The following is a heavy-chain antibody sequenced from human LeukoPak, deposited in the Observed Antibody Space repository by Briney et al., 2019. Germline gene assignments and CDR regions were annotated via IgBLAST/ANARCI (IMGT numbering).Heavy chain of an antibody. D-gene: IGHD6-13*01. CDR2: ISYDGSNK. J-gene: IGHJ4*02. V-gene: IGHV3-30-3*01. Sequence: PGRSLRLSCAASGFTFSSYAMHWVRQAPGKGLGWGAVISYDGSNKYYADSVKGRFTISRDNSKNTLYLQMNSLRAEDTAVYYCARDQDNSLGIAAAGAPNWGQGTLVTVSS. CDR1: GFTFSSYA. CDR3: ARDQDNSLGIAAAGAPN.